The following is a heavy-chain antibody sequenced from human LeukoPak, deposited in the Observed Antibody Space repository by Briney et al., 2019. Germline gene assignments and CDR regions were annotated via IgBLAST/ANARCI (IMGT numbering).Heavy chain of an antibody. CDR1: GFTFSSYA. D-gene: IGHD3-10*01. CDR3: ARDRGIWPDY. Sequence: GGSLRLSCAASGFTFSSYAMHWVRQAPGKGLEWVAVISYDGSNKYYADSVKGRFTISRGNSKNTLYLQMNSLRAEDTAVYYCARDRGIWPDYWGQGTLVTVSS. V-gene: IGHV3-30*04. J-gene: IGHJ4*02. CDR2: ISYDGSNK.